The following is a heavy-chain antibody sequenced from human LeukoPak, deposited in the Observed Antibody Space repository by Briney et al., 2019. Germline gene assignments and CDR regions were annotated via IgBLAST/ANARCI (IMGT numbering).Heavy chain of an antibody. Sequence: SVKVSCKTSGGTFNNSAISWVRQAPGQGLEWLGGIMPLFGTAGYAQKFQGRVTITKDESTRTVYLELTSLTSDDTAVYYCARDVHGDYGSGWFDPWGQGTLVSVSP. D-gene: IGHD4-17*01. J-gene: IGHJ5*02. V-gene: IGHV1-69*05. CDR1: GGTFNNSA. CDR3: ARDVHGDYGSGWFDP. CDR2: IMPLFGTA.